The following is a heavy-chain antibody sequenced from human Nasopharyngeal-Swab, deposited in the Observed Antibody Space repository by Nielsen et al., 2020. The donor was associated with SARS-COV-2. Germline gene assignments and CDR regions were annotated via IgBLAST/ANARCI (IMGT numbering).Heavy chain of an antibody. Sequence: WVREARGQGLGWMGWINTNTGNPTYAQGFTGRFVFSLDTSVSTAYLQISSLKAEDTAVYNCARAGRGSSSWYVMDYYYGMDVWGQGTTVTVSS. CDR2: INTNTGNP. CDR3: ARAGRGSSSWYVMDYYYGMDV. J-gene: IGHJ6*02. V-gene: IGHV7-4-1*02. D-gene: IGHD6-13*01.